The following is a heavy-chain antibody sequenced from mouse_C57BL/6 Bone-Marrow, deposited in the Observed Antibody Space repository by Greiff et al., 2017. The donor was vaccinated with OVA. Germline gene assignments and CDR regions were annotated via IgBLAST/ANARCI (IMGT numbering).Heavy chain of an antibody. D-gene: IGHD1-1*01. J-gene: IGHJ2*01. Sequence: DVQLQESGAELVRPGASVKLSCTASGFNIKDDYMHWVKQRPEQGLEWIGWIDPENGDTEYASKYQGKATITADTSSNTAYLQLSSLTSEDTAVYYCTIGTTVVATRYFDYWGQGTTLTVSS. V-gene: IGHV14-4*01. CDR2: IDPENGDT. CDR3: TIGTTVVATRYFDY. CDR1: GFNIKDDY.